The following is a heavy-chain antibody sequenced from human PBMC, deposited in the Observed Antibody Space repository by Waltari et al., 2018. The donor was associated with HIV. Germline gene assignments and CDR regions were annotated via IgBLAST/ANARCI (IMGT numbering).Heavy chain of an antibody. CDR1: GFTVSSNY. J-gene: IGHJ4*02. D-gene: IGHD5-18*01. CDR2: IYSGGST. Sequence: LSCAASGFTVSSNYMSWVRQAPGKGLEWVSVIYSGGSTYYADSVKGGFTISRDNSKNTLYLQMNSLRAEDTAVYYCARGKDTAMVAFDYWGQGTLVTVSS. CDR3: ARGKDTAMVAFDY. V-gene: IGHV3-66*01.